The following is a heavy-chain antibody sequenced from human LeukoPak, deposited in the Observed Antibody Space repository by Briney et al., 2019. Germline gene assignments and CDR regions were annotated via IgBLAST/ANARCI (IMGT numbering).Heavy chain of an antibody. CDR2: TRVHNGDT. V-gene: IGHV1-18*01. Sequence: GASVKVSFKASGYMFAVFGITWVRQAPGQGLEWMGSTRVHNGDTSYAQKFQGRLTMTTDTSATTAYMELRSLKSDDTGVYYCARDRYDVGVAFDFWGQGTMVTVSS. CDR3: ARDRYDVGVAFDF. J-gene: IGHJ3*01. CDR1: GYMFAVFG. D-gene: IGHD3-9*01.